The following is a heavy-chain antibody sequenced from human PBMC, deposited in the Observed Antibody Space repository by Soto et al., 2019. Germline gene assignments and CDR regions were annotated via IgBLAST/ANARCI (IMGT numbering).Heavy chain of an antibody. J-gene: IGHJ4*02. CDR2: VTKSGDNT. CDR1: GFTFSSHT. D-gene: IGHD4-4*01. V-gene: IGHV3-23*01. CDR3: AKDSHSFNN. Sequence: EVQLLESGGGLVQPGGSLRLSCAASGFTFSSHTMSWVRQAPGKGLEWVSAVTKSGDNTFYADSVKGRFTSSRDNSKNPLYLQLNSLRAEDTAVYYCAKDSHSFNNWGQGTLVTVSS.